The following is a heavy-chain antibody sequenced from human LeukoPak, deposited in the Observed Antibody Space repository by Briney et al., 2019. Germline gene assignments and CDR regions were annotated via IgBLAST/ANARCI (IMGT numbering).Heavy chain of an antibody. Sequence: SETLSLTCAVYGGSFSGYYWSWIRQPPGNGLEWFGEINHSGSTNYNPPLKRRVTISVDTSKNQSSLKLSSVTAADTAVYYCSVTRGHYYYYMDVWGKGTTVTVSS. V-gene: IGHV4-34*01. D-gene: IGHD4-11*01. CDR2: INHSGST. CDR1: GGSFSGYY. J-gene: IGHJ6*03. CDR3: SVTRGHYYYYMDV.